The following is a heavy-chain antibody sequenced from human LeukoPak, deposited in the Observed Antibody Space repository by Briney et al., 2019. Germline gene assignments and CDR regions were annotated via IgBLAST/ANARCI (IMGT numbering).Heavy chain of an antibody. CDR3: AKDSGYSSSWSEGMDV. CDR1: GFTFSSYG. D-gene: IGHD6-13*01. Sequence: GRSLRLSCAASGFTFSSYGLHWVRQAPGKGLEWVAVISYDGSNKYYADSVKGRFTSSRDNSKNTLYLQMNSLRAEDTAVYYCAKDSGYSSSWSEGMDVWGQGTTVTVSS. J-gene: IGHJ6*02. V-gene: IGHV3-30*18. CDR2: ISYDGSNK.